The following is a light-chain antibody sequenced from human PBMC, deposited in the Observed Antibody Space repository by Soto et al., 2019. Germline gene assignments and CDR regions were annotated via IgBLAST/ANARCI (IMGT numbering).Light chain of an antibody. V-gene: IGKV3-20*01. J-gene: IGKJ1*01. CDR2: GAP. Sequence: TEPKGTLCSSPGARAALSSRASQSVSSSYLAWYQQKPGQAPRLLIYGAPTRATGIPDRFSGSGSGTDFTLTISRLEPEDFAVYYCQQYGSSPAFGQGTQVDIK. CDR3: QQYGSSPA. CDR1: QSVSSSY.